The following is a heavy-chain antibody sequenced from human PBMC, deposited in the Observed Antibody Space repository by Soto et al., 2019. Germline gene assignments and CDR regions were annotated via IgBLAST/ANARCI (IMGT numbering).Heavy chain of an antibody. D-gene: IGHD4-17*01. J-gene: IGHJ4*02. Sequence: QVQLVQSGAEVKKPGASVKVACKASGYTFTSYDINWVRQATGQGLEWMGWMNPDSGNTGYAQKFQGRVTMTKNTSISTAYMELSSLRAEDTALYYCARSTNDYGDRHWGQGALVTVSS. V-gene: IGHV1-8*01. CDR1: GYTFTSYD. CDR2: MNPDSGNT. CDR3: ARSTNDYGDRH.